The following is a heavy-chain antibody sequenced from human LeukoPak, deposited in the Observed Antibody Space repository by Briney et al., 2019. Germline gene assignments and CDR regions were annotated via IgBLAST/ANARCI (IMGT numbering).Heavy chain of an antibody. V-gene: IGHV4-59*01. Sequence: PSETLSLTCSVSGGSISNYYWSWFRQPQGKGLEWMGYIQNSVNTNYNPSLKSRVTMSVDTSQNQFSLKLSSVTAADTAVYYCARDRGYGDTYYFDYWGQGTLVTVSS. D-gene: IGHD4-17*01. J-gene: IGHJ4*02. CDR3: ARDRGYGDTYYFDY. CDR2: IQNSVNT. CDR1: GGSISNYY.